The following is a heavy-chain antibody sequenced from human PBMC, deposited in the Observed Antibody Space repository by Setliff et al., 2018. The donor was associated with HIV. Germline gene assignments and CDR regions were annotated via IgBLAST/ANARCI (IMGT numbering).Heavy chain of an antibody. V-gene: IGHV4-59*11. CDR2: IYGSGNT. Sequence: SETLSLTCSVSGDSISNLYWTWIRHHPRKGLEWIGSIYGSGNTNYNLSLKSRITISSDRSNNQFSLKLTSVTTADTAVYYCARERRVVRGFSYNWYFDSWGQGTLVTVSS. CDR1: GDSISNLY. D-gene: IGHD5-18*01. CDR3: ARERRVVRGFSYNWYFDS. J-gene: IGHJ4*02.